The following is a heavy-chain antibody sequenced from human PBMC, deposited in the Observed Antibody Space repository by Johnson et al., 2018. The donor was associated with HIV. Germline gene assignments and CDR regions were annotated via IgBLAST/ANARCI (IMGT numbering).Heavy chain of an antibody. J-gene: IGHJ3*02. CDR1: GFIFSTYG. V-gene: IGHV3-30*19. Sequence: QVQLVESGGGVVQPGGSLRLSCVASGFIFSTYGMHWVRQAPGKGLEWVAVISYDGSNKYYADSVKGRFTISRDNSKNTLYLQMNSLRAEDTAVYYCARVGDGSGYYFDAFDIWGQGTMVTVSS. D-gene: IGHD3-22*01. CDR3: ARVGDGSGYYFDAFDI. CDR2: ISYDGSNK.